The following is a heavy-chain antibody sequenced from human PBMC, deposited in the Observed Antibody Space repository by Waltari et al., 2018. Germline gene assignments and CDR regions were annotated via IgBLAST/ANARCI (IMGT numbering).Heavy chain of an antibody. CDR1: GFTFSNAW. CDR2: IKSKTDGGTT. CDR3: ATLFGDFWSGYFFDY. Sequence: EVQLVESGGGLVKPGGSLSLSCAASGFTFSNAWMSWVRQAPGKGLEWVGRIKSKTDGGTTDYAAPVKGRFTISRDDSENTLYLQMNSLKTEDTAVYYCATLFGDFWSGYFFDYWGQGTLVTVSS. J-gene: IGHJ4*02. V-gene: IGHV3-15*01. D-gene: IGHD3-3*01.